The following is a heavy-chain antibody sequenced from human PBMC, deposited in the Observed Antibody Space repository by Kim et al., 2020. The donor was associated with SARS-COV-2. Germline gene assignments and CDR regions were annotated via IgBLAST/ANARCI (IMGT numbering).Heavy chain of an antibody. D-gene: IGHD5-12*01. Sequence: GGSLRLSCVASGFTFSNYAMNWVRQAPGKGPEWVSAITGSGGSTYYADSVKGRFTVSRDNSKNTLALQMNSLRAEDTAVYYCAKGVSGYSGHDRVALLEYWRQGHRVAVS. J-gene: IGHJ4*01. V-gene: IGHV3-23*01. CDR1: GFTFSNYA. CDR2: ITGSGGST. CDR3: AKGVSGYSGHDRVALLEY.